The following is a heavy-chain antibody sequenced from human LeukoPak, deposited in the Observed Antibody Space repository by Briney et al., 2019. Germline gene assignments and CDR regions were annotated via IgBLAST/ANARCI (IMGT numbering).Heavy chain of an antibody. CDR1: GYTFTSYA. V-gene: IGHV1-3*01. J-gene: IGHJ5*02. Sequence: ASVTVSCTASGYTFTSYAMHWVRQAPGQRLEWMGWINAGNGNTKYSQKFQGRVTITRDTSASTAYMELSSLRSEDTAVYYCARIANPYYYDSSGSFDPWGQGTLVTVSS. D-gene: IGHD3-22*01. CDR3: ARIANPYYYDSSGSFDP. CDR2: INAGNGNT.